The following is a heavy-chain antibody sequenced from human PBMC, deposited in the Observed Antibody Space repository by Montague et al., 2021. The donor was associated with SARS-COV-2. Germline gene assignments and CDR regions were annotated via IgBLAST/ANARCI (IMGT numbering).Heavy chain of an antibody. V-gene: IGHV3-66*01. CDR1: GFTVSSNY. Sequence: SLRLSCAASGFTVSSNYMSWVRQAPGKGLEWVSVIYSDVSTYYADSVKGRFTISRDNSKNTLYLQMNSLRAEDTAVYYCARVVTYAFDVWGRGTMVTVSS. CDR3: ARVVTYAFDV. CDR2: IYSDVST. J-gene: IGHJ3*01. D-gene: IGHD4-11*01.